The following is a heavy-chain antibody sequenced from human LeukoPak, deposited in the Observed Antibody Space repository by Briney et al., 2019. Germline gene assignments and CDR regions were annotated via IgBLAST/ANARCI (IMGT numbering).Heavy chain of an antibody. D-gene: IGHD1-26*01. CDR3: ARVGRSRGSLPNYYYYMDV. V-gene: IGHV1-69*05. J-gene: IGHJ6*03. Sequence: ASVKVSCKASGDIFNSYSISWVRQAPGQGLGWMGGIIPMFGSANYAQKFQGRVTITTDQSTSTAYMELSSLSSEDTAVYYCARVGRSRGSLPNYYYYMDVWGKGTTVTVSS. CDR2: IIPMFGSA. CDR1: GDIFNSYS.